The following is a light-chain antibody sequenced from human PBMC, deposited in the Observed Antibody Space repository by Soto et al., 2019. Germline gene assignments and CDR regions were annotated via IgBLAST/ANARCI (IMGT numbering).Light chain of an antibody. CDR3: SAWDASLDGYV. Sequence: QSALAQPPSASGTPRQRVTISCSGSSSNIGSKTVNWYQQLPGTAPKLLIYSNYQRPSGVPDRFSGSKSGTSASLAISGLQSEDEADYYCSAWDASLDGYVFGTGTKVTVL. CDR2: SNY. CDR1: SSNIGSKT. V-gene: IGLV1-44*01. J-gene: IGLJ1*01.